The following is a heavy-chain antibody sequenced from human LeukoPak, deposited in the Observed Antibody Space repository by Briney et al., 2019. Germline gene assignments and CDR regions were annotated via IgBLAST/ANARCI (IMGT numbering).Heavy chain of an antibody. CDR3: ARNDAKMVTVDY. CDR2: IHYGANT. J-gene: IGHJ4*02. CDR1: SGSISSTSYY. V-gene: IGHV4-39*02. Sequence: SETLSLTCTASSGSISSTSYYWGWIRQPPGKGPEWIGSIHYGANTYRNPSLKSRVTISMDTSKNHFSLSLSSVTAADTAVYYCARNDAKMVTVDYWGQGTLVTVSS. D-gene: IGHD2-21*02.